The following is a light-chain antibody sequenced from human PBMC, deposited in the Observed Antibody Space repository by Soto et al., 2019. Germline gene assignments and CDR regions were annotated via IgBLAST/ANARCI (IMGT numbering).Light chain of an antibody. CDR1: QDVGRN. Sequence: EIVMTHSPATLSVSPWERATLSFRAGQDVGRNLAWYQQKSGQSPRLLIYGVSIRATGIPARFSGSGSGTDFTLTISGLQSGDSAVYFCQQYNNWPFSFGQGTRLEIK. CDR3: QQYNNWPFS. CDR2: GVS. J-gene: IGKJ5*01. V-gene: IGKV3-15*01.